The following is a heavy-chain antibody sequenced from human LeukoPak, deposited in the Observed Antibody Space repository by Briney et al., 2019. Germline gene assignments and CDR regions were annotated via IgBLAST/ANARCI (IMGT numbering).Heavy chain of an antibody. D-gene: IGHD2-2*03. Sequence: GGSLRLSCVASGFSFRKYSMSWVRQAPGQGLEWVSSITGREGSTYAADSVKGRFTISIVSFEDTLVLQMDSLRAEDTAIYYCAKAIHYLDRWDAFDVWGRGTMVIVSS. J-gene: IGHJ3*01. V-gene: IGHV3-23*01. CDR3: AKAIHYLDRWDAFDV. CDR2: ITGREGST. CDR1: GFSFRKYS.